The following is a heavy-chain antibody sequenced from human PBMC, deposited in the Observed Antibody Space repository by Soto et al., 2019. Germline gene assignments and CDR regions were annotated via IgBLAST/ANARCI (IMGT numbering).Heavy chain of an antibody. CDR1: GGTFSSYA. CDR3: ARSTTVTTFQPPYGMDV. CDR2: IIPIFGTA. D-gene: IGHD4-17*01. Sequence: QVQLVQSGAEVKKPGSSVKVSCKASGGTFSSYAISWVRQAPGQGLEWMGGIIPIFGTANYAQKFQGRVTITADESTSTAYMELSSLRSEDTAVHYCARSTTVTTFQPPYGMDVWGQGTTVTVSS. J-gene: IGHJ6*02. V-gene: IGHV1-69*01.